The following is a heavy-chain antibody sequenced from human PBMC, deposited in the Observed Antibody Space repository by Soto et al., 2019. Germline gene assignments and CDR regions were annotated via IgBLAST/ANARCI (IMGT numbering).Heavy chain of an antibody. Sequence: PSETLSLTCTVSGGSISSCGYYWSWIRQHPGKGLEWIGYIYYSGSTYYNPSLKSRVTISVDTSKNQFSLKLSSVTAADTAVYYCASTYCSGGSCYPHFDYWGQGTLVTVSS. V-gene: IGHV4-31*03. D-gene: IGHD2-15*01. J-gene: IGHJ4*02. CDR3: ASTYCSGGSCYPHFDY. CDR2: IYYSGST. CDR1: GGSISSCGYY.